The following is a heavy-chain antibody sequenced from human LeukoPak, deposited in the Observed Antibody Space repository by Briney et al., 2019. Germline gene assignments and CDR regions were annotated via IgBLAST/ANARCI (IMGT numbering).Heavy chain of an antibody. CDR3: ARSHYYGMDV. CDR1: GDSVSSNSAS. J-gene: IGHJ6*02. V-gene: IGHV6-1*01. Sequence: SQTLSLTCALSGDSVSSNSASWNGIRQSPSRGLEWLGKTLYRSKWYNDYAVSVKSRITINPDTSKTQFSLQLNSVTPEDTAVYSCARSHYYGMDVWGQGTTVTVAS. CDR2: TLYRSKWYN.